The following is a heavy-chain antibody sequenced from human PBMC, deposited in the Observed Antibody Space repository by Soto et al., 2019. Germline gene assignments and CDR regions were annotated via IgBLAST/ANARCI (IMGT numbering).Heavy chain of an antibody. V-gene: IGHV3-7*01. Sequence: GGSLRLSCAASGFTFSSYWMSWVRQAPGKGLEWVANIKQDGSEKYYVDSVKGRFTISRDNAENTVFLQMNSLRVEDMAVYYCVRGASSGYYRIDYWGQGALVTVSS. CDR1: GFTFSSYW. CDR2: IKQDGSEK. CDR3: VRGASSGYYRIDY. J-gene: IGHJ4*02. D-gene: IGHD3-22*01.